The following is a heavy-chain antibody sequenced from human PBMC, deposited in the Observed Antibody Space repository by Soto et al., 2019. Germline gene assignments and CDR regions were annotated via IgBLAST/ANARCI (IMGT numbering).Heavy chain of an antibody. V-gene: IGHV1-69*13. CDR1: GGTFSSYA. CDR2: IIPIFGTA. D-gene: IGHD3-3*01. Sequence: SVKVSCKASGGTFSSYAISWVRQAPGQGLEWMGGIIPIFGTANYAQKFQGRVTITADESTSTAYMELSSLRSEDTAVYYCARSIFGVVIDYYYYGMDVWGQGTTVTVSS. CDR3: ARSIFGVVIDYYYYGMDV. J-gene: IGHJ6*02.